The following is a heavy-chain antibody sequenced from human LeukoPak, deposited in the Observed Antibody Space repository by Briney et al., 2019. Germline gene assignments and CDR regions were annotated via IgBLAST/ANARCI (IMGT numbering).Heavy chain of an antibody. CDR2: VVGAGTTT. D-gene: IGHD6-19*01. J-gene: IGHJ4*02. Sequence: GGSLRLSCAASGFTFVNYAMSWVRQAPGKGLEWVSAVVGAGTTTFYADSVKGRFTISRDNSKNTVYLQINSLRAGDTAVYYCAKARLSAGWAYNDYWGQGTLVTVSS. CDR1: GFTFVNYA. V-gene: IGHV3-23*01. CDR3: AKARLSAGWAYNDY.